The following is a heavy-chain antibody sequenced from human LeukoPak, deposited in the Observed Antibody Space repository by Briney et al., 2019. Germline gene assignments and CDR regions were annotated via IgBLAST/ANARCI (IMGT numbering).Heavy chain of an antibody. D-gene: IGHD4-17*01. CDR2: ISSSSSYI. CDR3: ASDNGDYHHYYYGMDV. Sequence: GGSLRLSCAASGFTFSSYSMNWVRQAPGKGLEWVSSISSSSSYIYYADSVKGGFTISRDNAKNSLYLQMNSLRAEDTAVYYCASDNGDYHHYYYGMDVWGQGTTVTVSS. V-gene: IGHV3-21*01. CDR1: GFTFSSYS. J-gene: IGHJ6*02.